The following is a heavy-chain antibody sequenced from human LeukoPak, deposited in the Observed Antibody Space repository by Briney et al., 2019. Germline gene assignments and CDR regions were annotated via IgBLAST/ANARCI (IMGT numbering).Heavy chain of an antibody. D-gene: IGHD3-3*01. J-gene: IGHJ1*01. Sequence: GGSLRLSCAASGFTFSSYAMSWVRQAPGKGLEWVSAISGSGGSTYYADSVKGRFTISRDNSKNTLYLQMNSLRAEDTAVYYCAKDQGEEYYDFWSGPLQRWGQGTLVTVSS. CDR3: AKDQGEEYYDFWSGPLQR. CDR1: GFTFSSYA. CDR2: ISGSGGST. V-gene: IGHV3-23*01.